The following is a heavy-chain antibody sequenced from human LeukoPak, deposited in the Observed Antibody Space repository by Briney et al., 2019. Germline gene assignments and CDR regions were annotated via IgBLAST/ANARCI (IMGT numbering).Heavy chain of an antibody. V-gene: IGHV3-30-3*02. D-gene: IGHD3-22*01. J-gene: IGHJ4*02. CDR1: GFTFSSYA. CDR3: ARTTPNDYDSSAHYSPFDY. CDR2: ISYDGSNK. Sequence: GGSLRLSCAASGFTFSSYAMHWVRQAPGKGLEWVAVISYDGSNKYYADSVKGRFTISRDNSKNTLYLQMSSLRAEDTAVYYCARTTPNDYDSSAHYSPFDYWGQGIQVTVSS.